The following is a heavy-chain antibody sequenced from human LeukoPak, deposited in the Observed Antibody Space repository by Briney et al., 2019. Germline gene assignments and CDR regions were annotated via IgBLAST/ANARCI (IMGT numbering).Heavy chain of an antibody. Sequence: GGSLRLSCAASGFTFSSYAMNWVRQAPGKGLEWVSAISFGGGSTYYADSVKGRFTISRDNAKNSLYLQMNSLRAEDTAVYYCARVYTTSSSWYGDFDYWGQGTLVTVSS. V-gene: IGHV3-23*01. CDR2: ISFGGGST. CDR1: GFTFSSYA. J-gene: IGHJ4*02. D-gene: IGHD6-13*01. CDR3: ARVYTTSSSWYGDFDY.